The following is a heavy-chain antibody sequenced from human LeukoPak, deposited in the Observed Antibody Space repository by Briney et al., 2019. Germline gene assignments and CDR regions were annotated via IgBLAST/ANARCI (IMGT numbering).Heavy chain of an antibody. CDR3: ARYLSGSYYDYFDY. CDR1: GFTFSSYG. D-gene: IGHD1-26*01. V-gene: IGHV3-66*01. Sequence: AGGSLRLSCAASGFTFSSYGMSWVRQAPGRGLEWVSVIYSGGSTYYADSVKGRFTISRDNSKNTLYLQMNSLRAEDTAVYYCARYLSGSYYDYFDYWGQGTLVTVSS. CDR2: IYSGGST. J-gene: IGHJ4*02.